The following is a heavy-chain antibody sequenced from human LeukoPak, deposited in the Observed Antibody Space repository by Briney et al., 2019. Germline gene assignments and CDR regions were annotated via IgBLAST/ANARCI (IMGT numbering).Heavy chain of an antibody. V-gene: IGHV3-48*01. J-gene: IGHJ4*02. Sequence: GGSLRLSCAASGFTFSSYTMNWVRQPPGKGLEWVSNIGTSSTTIYYADSVKGRFTISRDNAKNSLYLQMNSLRAEDTALYYCAKDIFTGIAAAGAIDYWGQGTLVTVSS. CDR2: IGTSSTTI. CDR3: AKDIFTGIAAAGAIDY. D-gene: IGHD6-13*01. CDR1: GFTFSSYT.